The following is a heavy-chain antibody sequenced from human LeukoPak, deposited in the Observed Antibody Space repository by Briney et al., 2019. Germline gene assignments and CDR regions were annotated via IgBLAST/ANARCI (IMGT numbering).Heavy chain of an antibody. CDR3: ATDYYVSGSYYRLFY. Sequence: GGSLRLSCAGSGFTLSSYVMHWVRQAPGKGLEWVAVISYDGSNKYYADSVKGRFTISRDNSKNTLYLQMNNLRAEDTAIYYCATDYYVSGSYYRLFYWGQGTLVTVSS. CDR2: ISYDGSNK. J-gene: IGHJ4*02. CDR1: GFTLSSYV. D-gene: IGHD3-10*01. V-gene: IGHV3-30*04.